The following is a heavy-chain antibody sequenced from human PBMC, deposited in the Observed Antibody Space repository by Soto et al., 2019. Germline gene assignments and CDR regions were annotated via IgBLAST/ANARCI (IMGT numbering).Heavy chain of an antibody. J-gene: IGHJ4*01. CDR2: IYFSGDA. CDR1: GGSVRSDRYY. Sequence: QVQLQESGPGLVKPSQTLSLTCTVSGGSVRSDRYYWGWIRQRTGKGLEWIGYIYFSGDAYYNPSLKSRAAISVDTSKNQFSLKLNSVTAAETAVYYCASGVIVPTTLVHWGQGALVTVSP. CDR3: ASGVIVPTTLVH. V-gene: IGHV4-31*03. D-gene: IGHD5-12*01.